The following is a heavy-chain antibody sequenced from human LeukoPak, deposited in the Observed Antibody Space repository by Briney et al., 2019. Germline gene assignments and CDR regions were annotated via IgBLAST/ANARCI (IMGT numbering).Heavy chain of an antibody. Sequence: GASVKVSCTASGYTFTSYGISWVRQAPGQGLEWMGWISAYNGNTNYAQKLQGRVTMTTDTSTSTAYVELRSLRSDDTAVYYCARDSGAAGTRPFDYWGQGTLVTVSS. CDR1: GYTFTSYG. CDR3: ARDSGAAGTRPFDY. D-gene: IGHD6-13*01. J-gene: IGHJ4*02. CDR2: ISAYNGNT. V-gene: IGHV1-18*04.